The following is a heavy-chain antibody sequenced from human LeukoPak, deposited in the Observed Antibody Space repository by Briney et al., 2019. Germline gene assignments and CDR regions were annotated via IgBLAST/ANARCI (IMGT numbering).Heavy chain of an antibody. V-gene: IGHV1-2*02. Sequence: ASVKVSCKASGYTFTGYNIHWVRQAPGQGLEWMGWINPNTGGTNYAQKFQGRVTMTRDTSISTAYMELSGLRSDDTAVYYCARDLYGGTSATFDYWGQGTLVTVSS. CDR1: GYTFTGYN. CDR3: ARDLYGGTSATFDY. CDR2: INPNTGGT. D-gene: IGHD4-23*01. J-gene: IGHJ4*02.